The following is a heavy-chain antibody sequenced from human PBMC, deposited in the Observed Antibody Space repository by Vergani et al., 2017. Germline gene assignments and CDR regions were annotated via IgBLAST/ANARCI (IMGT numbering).Heavy chain of an antibody. V-gene: IGHV1-69-2*01. J-gene: IGHJ6*02. CDR3: ATPQSVTTGGMEV. CDR1: GYTFTDHY. D-gene: IGHD4-11*01. Sequence: EVQLVQSGAEVKKPRATMKISCKVSGYTFTDHYMHWVKQAPGKGLEWMGLVYPEDGETIYAEKFKGRVNIVADTSTDTAHLELSSLGSEDTAVYYCATPQSVTTGGMEVWGQGTTVIVSS. CDR2: VYPEDGET.